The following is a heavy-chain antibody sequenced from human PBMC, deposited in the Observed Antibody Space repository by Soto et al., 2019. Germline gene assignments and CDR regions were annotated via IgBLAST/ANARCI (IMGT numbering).Heavy chain of an antibody. Sequence: SVKVCCKASGGTFSSYAISWVRQAPGQGLEWMGGIIPIFGTANYAQKFQGRVTITADESTSTAYMELSSLRSEDTAVYYRARVSKRPYYYDSSGYYKNWGQGTLVTVSS. CDR3: ARVSKRPYYYDSSGYYKN. CDR1: GGTFSSYA. D-gene: IGHD3-22*01. J-gene: IGHJ4*02. V-gene: IGHV1-69*13. CDR2: IIPIFGTA.